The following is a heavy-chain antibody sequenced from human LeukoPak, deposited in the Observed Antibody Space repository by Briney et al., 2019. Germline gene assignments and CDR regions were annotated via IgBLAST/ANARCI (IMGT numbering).Heavy chain of an antibody. D-gene: IGHD5-24*01. CDR2: IYSGGST. Sequence: GGSLRLSCAASGFTVSSNYVSWVRQAPGKGLEWVSVIYSGGSTYYADSVKGRFTISRDNSKNTLYLQMNSLRAEDTAVYYCAKGRRDAYNFDIDYWGQGTLVTVSS. J-gene: IGHJ4*02. CDR1: GFTVSSNY. CDR3: AKGRRDAYNFDIDY. V-gene: IGHV3-53*01.